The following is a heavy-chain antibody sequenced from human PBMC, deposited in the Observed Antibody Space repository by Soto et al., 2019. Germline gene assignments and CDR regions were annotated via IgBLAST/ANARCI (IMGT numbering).Heavy chain of an antibody. J-gene: IGHJ4*02. V-gene: IGHV3-30*18. D-gene: IGHD3-10*01. CDR2: ISYDGSNK. CDR1: GFTFSSYG. Sequence: QVQLVESGGGVVQPGRSLRLSCAASGFTFSSYGMHWVRQAPGKGLEWVAVISYDGSNKYYADSVKGRFTISRDNSKNTLYLQMNSLRAEDTAVYYCAKEGVINAEDYWGQGTLVTVSS. CDR3: AKEGVINAEDY.